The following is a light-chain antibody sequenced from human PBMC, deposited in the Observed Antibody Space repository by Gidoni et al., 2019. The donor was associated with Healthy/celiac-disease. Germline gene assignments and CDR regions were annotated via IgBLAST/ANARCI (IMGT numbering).Light chain of an antibody. V-gene: IGLV2-8*01. Sequence: QSALTQPPSASGSPGQSVTISCTVTSSDVGGYNSVSWYQKHPGKAPKLMIYEVSKRPSGVPDRFSGSKSGNMASLTVSGLQAEDEADYYCSSYAGSNNVVFGGGTKLTVL. J-gene: IGLJ2*01. CDR2: EVS. CDR3: SSYAGSNNVV. CDR1: SSDVGGYNS.